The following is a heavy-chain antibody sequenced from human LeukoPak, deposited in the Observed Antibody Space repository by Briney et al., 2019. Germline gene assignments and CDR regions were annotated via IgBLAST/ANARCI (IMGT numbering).Heavy chain of an antibody. D-gene: IGHD3-16*02. CDR3: ARGVSYMDV. J-gene: IGHJ6*03. Sequence: PGGSLRLSCAASGFIFSTYGMNWVRQAPGKGLEWVSHISSSSSTIYYADSVKGRFTISRDNAKKSLYLQMNGLRAEDTAVYYCARGVSYMDVWGKGTTVTVSS. CDR1: GFIFSTYG. V-gene: IGHV3-48*01. CDR2: ISSSSSTI.